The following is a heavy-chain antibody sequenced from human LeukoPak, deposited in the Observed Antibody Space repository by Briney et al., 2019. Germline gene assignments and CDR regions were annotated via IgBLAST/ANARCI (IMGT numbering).Heavy chain of an antibody. CDR1: GGSISSGGYS. Sequence: SQTLSLTCAVSGGSISSGGYSWSWIRQPPGKGLEWIGYIYHSGSTYYNPSLKSRVTISVDTSKNQFSLKLSSVTAADTAVYYCARNVGSDYVWGSYRYKGWFDPWGQGTLVTVSS. CDR3: ARNVGSDYVWGSYRYKGWFDP. CDR2: IYHSGST. J-gene: IGHJ5*02. D-gene: IGHD3-16*02. V-gene: IGHV4-30-2*01.